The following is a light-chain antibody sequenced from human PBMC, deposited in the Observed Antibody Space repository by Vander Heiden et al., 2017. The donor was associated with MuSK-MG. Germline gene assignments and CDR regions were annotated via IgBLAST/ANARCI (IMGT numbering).Light chain of an antibody. Sequence: QSALTQPASVSGSPGQSITISCTGTSSDVGRYNYVSWYQQHPGKAPKLMIYDVSNRPSGVSNRFSGSKFGNTASLTISGLQAEDEADYYCSSYTSSNTLVFGGGTKLTVL. V-gene: IGLV2-14*01. CDR1: SSDVGRYNY. J-gene: IGLJ2*01. CDR2: DVS. CDR3: SSYTSSNTLV.